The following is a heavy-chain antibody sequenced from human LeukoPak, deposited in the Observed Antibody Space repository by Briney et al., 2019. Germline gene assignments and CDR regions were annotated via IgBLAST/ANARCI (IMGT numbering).Heavy chain of an antibody. CDR3: ARGLEGCSYGYSEFDH. J-gene: IGHJ4*02. CDR2: INHSGST. V-gene: IGHV4-34*01. CDR1: GGPFSGYS. D-gene: IGHD5-18*01. Sequence: PSETLSLTCAVSGGPFSGYSWSWIRQSPGKGLEWIGEINHSGSTNYNPSLKNRVTISVDTSKNQFSLKLTSVTAADTAVYYCARGLEGCSYGYSEFDHWGQGTLVTVSS.